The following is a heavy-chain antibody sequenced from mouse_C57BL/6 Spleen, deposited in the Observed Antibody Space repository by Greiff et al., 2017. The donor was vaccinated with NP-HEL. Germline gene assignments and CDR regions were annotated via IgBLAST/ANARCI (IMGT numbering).Heavy chain of an antibody. J-gene: IGHJ3*01. V-gene: IGHV1-64*01. CDR2: IHPNSGST. CDR3: ARSCDYDAAWFAY. CDR1: GYTFTSYW. Sequence: QVHVKQPGAELVKPGASVKLSCKASGYTFTSYWMHWVKQRPGQGLEWIGMIHPNSGSTNYNEKFKSKATLTVDKSSSTAYMQLSSLTSEDSAVYYCARSCDYDAAWFAYWGQGTLVTVSA. D-gene: IGHD2-4*01.